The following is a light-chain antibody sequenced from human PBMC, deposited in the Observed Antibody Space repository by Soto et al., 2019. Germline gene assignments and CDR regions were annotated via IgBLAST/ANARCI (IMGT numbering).Light chain of an antibody. Sequence: EIVLTQSPDTLSLSPGERATLSCRASQSVSSNYLAWYQQTPGQAPRLLIYGASSRATDIPDRFSGSGFGTDFTLTINRLEPEDSAVYYCQQYGSSPPYTFGQGTKLEIK. CDR2: GAS. V-gene: IGKV3-20*01. J-gene: IGKJ2*01. CDR1: QSVSSNY. CDR3: QQYGSSPPYT.